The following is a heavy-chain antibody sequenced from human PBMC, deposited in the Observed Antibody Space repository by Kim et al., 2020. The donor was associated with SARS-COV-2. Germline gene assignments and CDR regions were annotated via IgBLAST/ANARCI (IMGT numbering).Heavy chain of an antibody. CDR2: INPNSGGT. Sequence: ASVKVSCKASGYTFTGYYMHWVRQAPGQGLEWMGWINPNSGGTNYAQKFQGRVTMTRDTSISTAYMELSRLRSDDTAVYYCARDRGGMDAYAFDIWGQGTMVTVSS. D-gene: IGHD3-10*01. CDR1: GYTFTGYY. CDR3: ARDRGGMDAYAFDI. V-gene: IGHV1-2*02. J-gene: IGHJ3*02.